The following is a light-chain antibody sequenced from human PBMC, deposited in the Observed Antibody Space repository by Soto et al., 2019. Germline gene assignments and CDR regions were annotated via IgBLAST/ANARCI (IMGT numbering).Light chain of an antibody. CDR1: SRDVGGYNY. V-gene: IGLV2-14*01. Sequence: QSALTQPASVSGSPGQSITISCTGTSRDVGGYNYVSWYQQHPGKAPKLMIYEVTNRPSGVSNRFSGPKSGNTASLTISGLQAEDEADYYCCSYTSTSTLVVFGSGTKLTVL. CDR2: EVT. J-gene: IGLJ1*01. CDR3: CSYTSTSTLVV.